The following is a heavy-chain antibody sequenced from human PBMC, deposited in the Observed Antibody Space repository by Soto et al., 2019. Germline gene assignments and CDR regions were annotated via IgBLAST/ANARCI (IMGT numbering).Heavy chain of an antibody. J-gene: IGHJ4*02. CDR2: IYYSGST. CDR3: AKQANRGDYHDY. V-gene: IGHV4-31*03. CDR1: GGSISSGGYY. D-gene: IGHD3-10*01. Sequence: SETLSLTCTVSGGSISSGGYYWSWIRQHPGKGLEWIGYIYYSGSTYYNPSLKSRVTISVDTSKNQFSLKLSSVTAADTAVYYCAKQANRGDYHDYWGQGTLVTVSS.